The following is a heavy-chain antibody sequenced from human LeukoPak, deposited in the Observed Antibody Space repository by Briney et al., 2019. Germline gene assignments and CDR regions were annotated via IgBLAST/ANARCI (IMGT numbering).Heavy chain of an antibody. CDR3: TRDGMVTAIPSMY. J-gene: IGHJ4*02. CDR2: IRSKAYGGTT. V-gene: IGHV3-49*03. Sequence: GGSLRLSCTASGFTFGDYAMSWFRQAPGKGLEWVGFIRSKAYGGTTEYAASVKGRFTISRDDSKSIAYLQMNSLKTEDTAVYYCTRDGMVTAIPSMYWGQGTLVTVSS. CDR1: GFTFGDYA. D-gene: IGHD2-21*02.